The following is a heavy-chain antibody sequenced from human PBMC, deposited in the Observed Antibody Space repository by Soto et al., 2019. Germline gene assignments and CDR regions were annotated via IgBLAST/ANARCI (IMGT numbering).Heavy chain of an antibody. Sequence: GVSLRLSCAASGFTFSSYGMHWVCQAPGKGLEWVAVISYDGSNKYYADSVKGRFTISRDNSKNTLYLQMNSLRAEDTAVYYCAKDAPSPYYYDSSDQGGSVFDIWAKGTMVTVSS. CDR2: ISYDGSNK. J-gene: IGHJ3*02. CDR1: GFTFSSYG. CDR3: AKDAPSPYYYDSSDQGGSVFDI. D-gene: IGHD3-22*01. V-gene: IGHV3-30*18.